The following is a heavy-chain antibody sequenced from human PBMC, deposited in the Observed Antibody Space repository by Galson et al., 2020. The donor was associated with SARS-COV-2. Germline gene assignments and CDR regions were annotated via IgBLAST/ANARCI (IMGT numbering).Heavy chain of an antibody. V-gene: IGHV4-61*09. CDR3: ARGDYGDYWGWFDP. D-gene: IGHD4-17*01. CDR2: IYTSGST. CDR1: GGSISSGSYY. Sequence: SETLSLTRTVSGGSISSGSYYWSWIRQPAGKGLEWIGHIYTSGSTNYNPSLKSRVTISVDTSKNQFSLKLSSVTAADTAVYYCARGDYGDYWGWFDPWGQGTLVTVSS. J-gene: IGHJ5*02.